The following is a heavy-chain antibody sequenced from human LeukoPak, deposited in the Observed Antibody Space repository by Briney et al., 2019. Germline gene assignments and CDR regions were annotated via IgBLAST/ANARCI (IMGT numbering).Heavy chain of an antibody. CDR1: GFTFSSYG. Sequence: GRSLRLSCAASGFTFSSYGMHWARQAPGKGLEWVAVISYDGSNKYYADSVKGRFTISRDNSKNTLYLQMNSLRAEDTAVYYCAKGGLAAAGTMDYWGQGTLVTVSS. J-gene: IGHJ4*02. CDR2: ISYDGSNK. CDR3: AKGGLAAAGTMDY. D-gene: IGHD6-13*01. V-gene: IGHV3-30*18.